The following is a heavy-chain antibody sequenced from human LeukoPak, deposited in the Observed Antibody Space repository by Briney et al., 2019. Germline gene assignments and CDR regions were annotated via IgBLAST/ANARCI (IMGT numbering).Heavy chain of an antibody. CDR3: ARDPDRSGWSTFEY. V-gene: IGHV3-74*01. CDR1: GFTLRSYW. J-gene: IGHJ4*02. D-gene: IGHD6-19*01. CDR2: INSDGSYT. Sequence: QPGGSLRLSCAASGFTLRSYWMHWVRQVPGKGLVWVSRINSDGSYTAYADSVKGRFTISRDNAKNTLYLQMNSLRAEDTALYFCARDPDRSGWSTFEYRGQGTLVTVSS.